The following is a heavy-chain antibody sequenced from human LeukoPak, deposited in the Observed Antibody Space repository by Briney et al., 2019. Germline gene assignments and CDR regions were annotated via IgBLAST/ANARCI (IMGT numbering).Heavy chain of an antibody. J-gene: IGHJ5*02. CDR1: GDTFTRNW. Sequence: ASVTVSCTTSGDTFTRNWMHWIRQGPGQGLEWMGVINPTGDYTMYAQKFQGRVTVTRDMSSNTDHMELGSLRSDDTAVYYCARDHSIDDKSWWLDPWGQGTLVTVSS. CDR3: ARDHSIDDKSWWLDP. V-gene: IGHV1-46*01. D-gene: IGHD1-1*01. CDR2: INPTGDYT.